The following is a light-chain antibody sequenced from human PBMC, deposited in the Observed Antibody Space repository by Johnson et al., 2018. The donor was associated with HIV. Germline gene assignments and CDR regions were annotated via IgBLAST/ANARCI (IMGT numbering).Light chain of an antibody. CDR1: SSNIGNHY. CDR2: DNN. CDR3: GTWDSSLSTYV. Sequence: QSLLTQPPSVSAAPGQKVTISCSGTSSNIGNHYVSWYQLLPGTAPKLLIYDNNQRPSGIPDRFSVSKSGTSATLCITGLQAGAEADYYCGTWDSSLSTYVFGSGTKVTVL. V-gene: IGLV1-51*01. J-gene: IGLJ1*01.